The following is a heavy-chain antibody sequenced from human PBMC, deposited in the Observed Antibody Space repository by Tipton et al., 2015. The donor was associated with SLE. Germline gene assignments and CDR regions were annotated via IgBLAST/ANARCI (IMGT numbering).Heavy chain of an antibody. CDR1: GGSISSGSYY. V-gene: IGHV4-39*07. Sequence: TLSLTCTVSGGSISSGSYYWGWIRQPPGKGLEWIGSIYYSGSTYYNPSLKSRVTISVDTSKNQFSLKLSSVTAADTAVYYCAKGLGAYSSGWRYYYYYMDVWGKGTTVTVSS. CDR3: AKGLGAYSSGWRYYYYYMDV. D-gene: IGHD6-19*01. CDR2: IYYSGST. J-gene: IGHJ6*03.